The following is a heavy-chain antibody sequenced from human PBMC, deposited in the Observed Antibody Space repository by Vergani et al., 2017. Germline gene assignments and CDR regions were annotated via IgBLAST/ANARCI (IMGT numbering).Heavy chain of an antibody. CDR3: AKRTRSYDSSAYEYYFDY. CDR1: GFTFSSYW. V-gene: IGHV3-7*03. D-gene: IGHD3-22*01. Sequence: EVQLVESGGGLVQPGGSLRLSCAASGFTFSSYWMSWVRQAPGKGLEWVANIKQDGSEKYYVDSVKGRFTISRDNSKNTLYLQMNSLRAEDTAVYYCAKRTRSYDSSAYEYYFDYWGQGTLVTVSS. CDR2: IKQDGSEK. J-gene: IGHJ4*02.